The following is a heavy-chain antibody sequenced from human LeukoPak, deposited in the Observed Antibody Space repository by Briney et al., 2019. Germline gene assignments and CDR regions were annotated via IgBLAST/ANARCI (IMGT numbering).Heavy chain of an antibody. V-gene: IGHV3-48*01. J-gene: IGHJ4*02. CDR3: AKDLIGEGY. Sequence: PGGSLRLSCAASGFTFSSYSMNWVRQAPGKGLEWVSYISSSSSTIYYADSVKGRFTISRDNAKNSLYLQMNSLRAEDTAVYYCAKDLIGEGYWGQGTLVTVSS. CDR2: ISSSSSTI. CDR1: GFTFSSYS. D-gene: IGHD2-21*01.